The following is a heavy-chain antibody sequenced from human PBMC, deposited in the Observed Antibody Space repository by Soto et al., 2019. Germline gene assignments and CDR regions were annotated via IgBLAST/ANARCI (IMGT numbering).Heavy chain of an antibody. CDR3: ARETGIREVPAAPSPNWFDP. J-gene: IGHJ5*02. D-gene: IGHD2-2*01. V-gene: IGHV4-59*01. CDR2: IYYSGST. Sequence: SETLSLTCTVSGGSISSYYWSWIRQPPGKGLEWIGYIYYSGSTNYNPSLKSRVTISVDTSKNQFSLKLSSMTAADTAVYYCARETGIREVPAAPSPNWFDPWGQGTLVTVS. CDR1: GGSISSYY.